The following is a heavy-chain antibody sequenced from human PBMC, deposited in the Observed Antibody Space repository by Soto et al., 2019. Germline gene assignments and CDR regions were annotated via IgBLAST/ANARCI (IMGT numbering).Heavy chain of an antibody. V-gene: IGHV3-30-3*01. CDR2: ISYDGSNK. J-gene: IGHJ4*02. CDR1: GFTFSSYA. Sequence: PGGSLRLSCAASGFTFSSYAMHWVRQAPGKGLEWVAVISYDGSNKYYADSVKGRFTISRDNSKNTLYLQMNSLRAEDMAVYYCARDARPDYYDSSGYYYGVFWGQGTLVTVSS. D-gene: IGHD3-22*01. CDR3: ARDARPDYYDSSGYYYGVF.